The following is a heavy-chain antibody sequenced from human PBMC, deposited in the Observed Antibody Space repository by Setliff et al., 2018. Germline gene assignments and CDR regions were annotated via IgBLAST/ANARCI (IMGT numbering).Heavy chain of an antibody. D-gene: IGHD3-3*01. CDR3: ARRETYYNFWSGYYAY. Sequence: SETLSLTCTVSGGSISSSSYYWGWIRQPPGKGLEWIGSIYYSGSTYYNPSLKSRVTISVDTSKSQFSLKLSSVTAADTAVYYCARRETYYNFWSGYYAYWGQGTLVTVSS. CDR2: IYYSGST. CDR1: GGSISSSSYY. V-gene: IGHV4-39*07. J-gene: IGHJ4*02.